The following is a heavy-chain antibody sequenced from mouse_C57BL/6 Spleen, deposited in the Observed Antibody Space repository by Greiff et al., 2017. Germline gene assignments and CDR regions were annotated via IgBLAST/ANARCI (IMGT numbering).Heavy chain of an antibody. CDR1: GYSFTDYY. J-gene: IGHJ3*01. D-gene: IGHD1-1*01. CDR3: PRDYCGSSRG. CDR2: INPNYGTT. Sequence: VQLQQSGPELVKPGASVKLSCKASGYSFTDYYMHWVKQSNGQGLEWIGVINPNYGTTSYNQKFKGKATLTVDKSSSTAYMQLNSLTSEDSAVYYCPRDYCGSSRGWGQGTLVTVS. V-gene: IGHV1-39*01.